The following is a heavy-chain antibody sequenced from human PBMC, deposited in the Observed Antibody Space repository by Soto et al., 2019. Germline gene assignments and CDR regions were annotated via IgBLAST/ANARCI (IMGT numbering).Heavy chain of an antibody. CDR3: AKNRGLQYYFDY. J-gene: IGHJ4*02. V-gene: IGHV3-23*01. Sequence: GGSLSLSCAASGFTFDSYAMSWVRQAPGKGLEWVSTISGSGDYTYYTDSVKGRFTISRDNSKNMMYLQMNSLRAEDTAIYYCAKNRGLQYYFDYWGQGTLVTVSS. CDR2: ISGSGDYT. CDR1: GFTFDSYA.